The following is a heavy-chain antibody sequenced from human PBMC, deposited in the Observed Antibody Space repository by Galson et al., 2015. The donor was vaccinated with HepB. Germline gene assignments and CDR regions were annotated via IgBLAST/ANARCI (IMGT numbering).Heavy chain of an antibody. Sequence: TLSLTCTVSGYSLSSGYYWGWIRQPPGKGLEWIGSIYHSGSTYYNPSLESRVTISVDTSKNQFSLKLSSVTAADTAVYYCARDTTITMVRGVIIILIQEGWFDPWGQGTLVTVSS. J-gene: IGHJ5*02. D-gene: IGHD3-10*01. CDR2: IYHSGST. V-gene: IGHV4-38-2*02. CDR3: ARDTTITMVRGVIIILIQEGWFDP. CDR1: GYSLSSGYY.